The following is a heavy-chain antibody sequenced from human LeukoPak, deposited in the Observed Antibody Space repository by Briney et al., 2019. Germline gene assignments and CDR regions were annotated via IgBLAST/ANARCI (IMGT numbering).Heavy chain of an antibody. CDR2: INPNSGDT. V-gene: IGHV1-2*02. D-gene: IGHD2-2*01. CDR1: GYTFTDYY. J-gene: IGHJ4*02. Sequence: ASVKVSCKASGYTFTDYYLHCVRQAPGQGFEWMGWINPNSGDTNYAQKFQGRVTMTRDTSISTAHMEMSRLRSDDTAVYYCARANFLYCSSTTCLFDYWGRGTLVTVSS. CDR3: ARANFLYCSSTTCLFDY.